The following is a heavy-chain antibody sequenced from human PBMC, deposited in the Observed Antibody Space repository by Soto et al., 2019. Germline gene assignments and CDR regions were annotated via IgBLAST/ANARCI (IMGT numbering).Heavy chain of an antibody. J-gene: IGHJ4*02. D-gene: IGHD3-22*01. Sequence: EVQLVESGGGLVQPGGSLRLSCEASGYTVTTCLMTWVRQAPGKGLVWVANINKDGSEKFYVDSVKGRFTISRDNAKNSLFLQMNSLRAEDTAVYYCATRPCEVNYYGVFDYWGQGALVTVSS. CDR1: GYTVTTCL. CDR3: ATRPCEVNYYGVFDY. V-gene: IGHV3-7*03. CDR2: INKDGSEK.